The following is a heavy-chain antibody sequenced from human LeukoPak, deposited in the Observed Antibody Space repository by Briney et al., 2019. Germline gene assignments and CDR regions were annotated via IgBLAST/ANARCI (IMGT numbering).Heavy chain of an antibody. CDR3: ATGDGYNSFDY. CDR2: IYTSGST. D-gene: IGHD5-24*01. Sequence: SETLSLTCTVSGGSFSSYYWSWIRQPAGKGLEWIGRIYTSGSTNYNSSLKSRVTMSVDTSKNQVSLKPSSVTAADTAVYYCATGDGYNSFDYWGQGTLVTVSS. V-gene: IGHV4-4*07. CDR1: GGSFSSYY. J-gene: IGHJ4*02.